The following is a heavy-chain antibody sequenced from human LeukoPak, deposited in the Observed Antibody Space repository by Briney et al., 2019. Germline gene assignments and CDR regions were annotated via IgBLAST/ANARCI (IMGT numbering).Heavy chain of an antibody. J-gene: IGHJ4*02. V-gene: IGHV3-53*01. Sequence: GGSLRLSCVASGFTVSTNYMSWIRQAPGKGLEWVSVIYSGGNTYYADSVKGRFTISRDNSKNTLYLQMNSLRAEDTAVYYCARGGDFYYFDYWGQGTLVTVSS. CDR3: ARGGDFYYFDY. D-gene: IGHD3-16*01. CDR2: IYSGGNT. CDR1: GFTVSTNY.